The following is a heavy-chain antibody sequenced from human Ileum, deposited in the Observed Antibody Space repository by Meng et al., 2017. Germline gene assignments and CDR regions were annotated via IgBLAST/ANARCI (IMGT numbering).Heavy chain of an antibody. J-gene: IGHJ4*02. CDR2: ISRSGTT. V-gene: IGHV4-34*01. D-gene: IGHD4-11*01. CDR1: GGSFSTYY. CDR3: ARSGVTTVTYLD. Sequence: QGQPPQGGPGLLKPSETLSLTCAIGGGSFSTYYWSWIRQPPGKGLEWIGEISRSGTTNYNPSLKSRVTISVDTSKNQFSLTVTSVTAADSALYYCARSGVTTVTYLDWGQGTLVTVSS.